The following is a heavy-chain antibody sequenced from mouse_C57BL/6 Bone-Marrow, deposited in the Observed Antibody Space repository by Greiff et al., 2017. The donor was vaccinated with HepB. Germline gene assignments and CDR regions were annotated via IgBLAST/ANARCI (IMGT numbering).Heavy chain of an antibody. V-gene: IGHV1-55*01. CDR1: GYTFTSYW. CDR3: ARRGYYGSSYPLFDY. J-gene: IGHJ2*01. CDR2: IYPGSGST. Sequence: QVQLQQPGAELVKPGASVKMSCKAPGYTFTSYWITWVKQRPGQGLEWIGDIYPGSGSTNYNEKFKSKATLTVDTSSSTAYMQLSSLTSEDSAVYYCARRGYYGSSYPLFDYWGQGTTLTVSS. D-gene: IGHD1-1*01.